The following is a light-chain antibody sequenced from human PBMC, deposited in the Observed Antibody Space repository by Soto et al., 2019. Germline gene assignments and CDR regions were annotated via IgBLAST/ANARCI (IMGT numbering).Light chain of an antibody. CDR2: EGS. J-gene: IGLJ2*01. Sequence: QSALTQPASVSGSPGQSITISCTGTSSDVGSYNLVSWYQQHPGKAPKLMIYEGSKRPSGVSNRFSVSNSGNTASLTISGLQAEDEADYYCCSYAGSSSHVVFGGGTKVTVL. CDR3: CSYAGSSSHVV. V-gene: IGLV2-23*01. CDR1: SSDVGSYNL.